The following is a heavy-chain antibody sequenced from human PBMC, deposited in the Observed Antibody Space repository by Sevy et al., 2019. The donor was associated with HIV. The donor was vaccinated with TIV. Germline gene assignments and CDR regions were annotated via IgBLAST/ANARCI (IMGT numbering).Heavy chain of an antibody. CDR1: GGTFSSYA. CDR3: ARVDRYSSSRGYFDY. J-gene: IGHJ4*02. CDR2: IIPIFGTA. Sequence: ASVKASCKASGGTFSSYAISWVRQAPGQGLEWMGGIIPIFGTANYAQKFQGRVTITADESTSTAYMELSSLRAEDTAVYYCARVDRYSSSRGYFDYWGQGTLVTVSS. V-gene: IGHV1-69*13. D-gene: IGHD6-13*01.